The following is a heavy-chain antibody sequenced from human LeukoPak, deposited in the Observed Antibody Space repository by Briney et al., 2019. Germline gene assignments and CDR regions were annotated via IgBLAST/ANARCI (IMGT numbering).Heavy chain of an antibody. Sequence: GRSLRLSCAAFGFTFSSYGMHWVRQAPGKGLEWVAVISYDGSNKYYADSVKGRFTISRDNSKNTLYLQMNSLRAEDTAVYYCAKEGYYYDSSGYYYFDYWGQGTLVTVSS. J-gene: IGHJ4*02. CDR3: AKEGYYYDSSGYYYFDY. CDR1: GFTFSSYG. D-gene: IGHD3-22*01. V-gene: IGHV3-30*18. CDR2: ISYDGSNK.